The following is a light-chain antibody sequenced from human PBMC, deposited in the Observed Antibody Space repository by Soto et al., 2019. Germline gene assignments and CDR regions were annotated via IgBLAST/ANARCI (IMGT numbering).Light chain of an antibody. Sequence: QSVLTQPPSVSGAPGQRVTISCTGYNSNIGAGYDVHWYQQLPGTAPKLLIYGNSNRPSGVPDRFSASNAGTSASLAITRLQAEHDADYYSQSYVSRLSGWVFGGGTKLTLL. V-gene: IGLV1-40*01. CDR3: QSYVSRLSGWV. CDR1: NSNIGAGYD. CDR2: GNS. J-gene: IGLJ3*02.